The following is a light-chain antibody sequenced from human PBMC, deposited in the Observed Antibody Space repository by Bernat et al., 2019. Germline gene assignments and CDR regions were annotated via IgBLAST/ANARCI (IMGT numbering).Light chain of an antibody. J-gene: IGKJ1*01. CDR1: QSVSSNY. CDR2: GAS. CDR3: QQYGSSPWT. V-gene: IGKV3-20*01. Sequence: ETVLTQSPGTLSLSPGERATLSCRASQSVSSNYLAWFQHKPGQGPRLRIFGASTRATGIPDMFSGSGSGTDFTLTISRLEPEDFAVYYCQQYGSSPWTFGQGTKVEI.